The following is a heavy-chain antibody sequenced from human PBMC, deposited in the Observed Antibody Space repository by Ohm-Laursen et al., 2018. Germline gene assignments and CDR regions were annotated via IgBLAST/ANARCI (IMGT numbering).Heavy chain of an antibody. Sequence: SVKVSCKASGYTFTGYYMHWVRQAPGQGLEWMGLIHPAGGEPNYAQNFQGRVTMTRDTSTSTVYMELTSLRSEDTAVYYCARDPPQDTSAYYDYWGQGTLVTVSS. CDR2: IHPAGGEP. J-gene: IGHJ4*02. CDR1: GYTFTGYY. D-gene: IGHD2-2*01. CDR3: ARDPPQDTSAYYDY. V-gene: IGHV1-46*01.